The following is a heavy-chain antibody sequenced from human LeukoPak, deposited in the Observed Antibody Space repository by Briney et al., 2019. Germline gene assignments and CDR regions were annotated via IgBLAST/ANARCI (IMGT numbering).Heavy chain of an antibody. CDR2: IYYSGST. V-gene: IGHV4-39*01. CDR3: ARLAAAAGTGLDP. CDR1: GGSISSSSYH. J-gene: IGHJ5*02. Sequence: SEALSLTCTVSGGSISSSSYHWGWISQPPGKGLEWIGSIYYSGSTYYNPSLKSRVTISVDTSKNQFSLKLSSVTAADTAVYYCARLAAAAGTGLDPWGQGTLVTVSS. D-gene: IGHD6-13*01.